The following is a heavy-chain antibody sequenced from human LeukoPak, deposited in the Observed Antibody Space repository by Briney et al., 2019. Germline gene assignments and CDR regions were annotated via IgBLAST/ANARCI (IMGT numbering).Heavy chain of an antibody. Sequence: GGSLRLSCAASGFTFSSYGMHWVRQAPGKGLEWVAFIRYDGSNKYYADSVKGRFTISRDNSKNTLYLQMNSLRAEDTAVYYAAKDLHCCDSSGYPVFDYWRQGTLATASS. D-gene: IGHD3-22*01. J-gene: IGHJ4*02. V-gene: IGHV3-30*02. CDR1: GFTFSSYG. CDR3: AKDLHCCDSSGYPVFDY. CDR2: IRYDGSNK.